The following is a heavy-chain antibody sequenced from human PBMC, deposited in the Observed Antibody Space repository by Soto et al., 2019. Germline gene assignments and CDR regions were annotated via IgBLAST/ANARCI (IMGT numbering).Heavy chain of an antibody. CDR3: ARGANFNTVTTQVDAFDI. V-gene: IGHV1-69*06. CDR2: IIPIFGTA. J-gene: IGHJ3*02. CDR1: GGTFSSYA. Sequence: GASVKFSCKASGGTFSSYAISWVRQAPGQGLEWMGGIIPIFGTANYAQKFQGRVTITADKSTSTAYMELSSLRSEDTAVYYCARGANFNTVTTQVDAFDIWGQGTMVTVSS. D-gene: IGHD4-4*01.